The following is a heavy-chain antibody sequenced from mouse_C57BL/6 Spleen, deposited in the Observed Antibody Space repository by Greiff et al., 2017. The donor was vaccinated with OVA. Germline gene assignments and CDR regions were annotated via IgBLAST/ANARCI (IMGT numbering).Heavy chain of an antibody. D-gene: IGHD1-1*01. J-gene: IGHJ1*03. Sequence: DVHLVESGGGLVKPGGSLKLSCAASGFTFSDYGMHWVRQAPEKGLEWVAYISSGSSTIYYADTVKGRFTISRDNAKNTLFLQMTSLRSEDTAMYYCARGDGNTGYFDVWGTGTTVTVSS. CDR2: ISSGSSTI. CDR1: GFTFSDYG. V-gene: IGHV5-17*01. CDR3: ARGDGNTGYFDV.